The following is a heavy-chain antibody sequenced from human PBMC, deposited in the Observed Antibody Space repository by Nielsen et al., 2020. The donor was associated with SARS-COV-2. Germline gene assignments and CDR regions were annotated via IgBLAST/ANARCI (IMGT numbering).Heavy chain of an antibody. CDR1: GYTFTSYA. D-gene: IGHD6-13*01. CDR2: INAGNGNT. J-gene: IGHJ5*02. V-gene: IGHV1-3*01. CDR3: ARGPPYSSWFDP. Sequence: ASVKVSCKASGYTFTSYAMHWVRQAPGQRLEWMGWINAGNGNTKYSQKFQGRVTITADESTSTAYMELSSLRSEDTAVYYCARGPPYSSWFDPWGQGTLVTVSS.